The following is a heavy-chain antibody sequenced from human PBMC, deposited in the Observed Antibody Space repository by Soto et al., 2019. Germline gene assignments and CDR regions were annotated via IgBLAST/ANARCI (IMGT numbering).Heavy chain of an antibody. J-gene: IGHJ5*02. CDR2: SYYSGTS. CDR3: TNRDSWNDYYFDP. CDR1: GGSIRVQSYY. D-gene: IGHD1-20*01. Sequence: SETLSLTCTVSGGSIRVQSYYWTWIRQTPGKGLEWVGSSYYSGTSYFNPALKGRVTISVDTSTNQFSLRLTSVTAADTAVYYCTNRDSWNDYYFDPWGQGTLVTVSS. V-gene: IGHV4-39*01.